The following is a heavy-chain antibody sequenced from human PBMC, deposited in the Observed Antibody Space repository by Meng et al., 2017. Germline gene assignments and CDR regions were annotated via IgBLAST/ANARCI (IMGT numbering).Heavy chain of an antibody. CDR3: ARELIAAAGRVVDY. CDR1: GFTFSSYG. CDR2: IWYDGSNK. D-gene: IGHD6-13*01. Sequence: QVELVESGGGVVRPGRSLTFSCACSGFTFSSYGMHWVRQAPGKGLEWVAVIWYDGSNKYYADSVKGRFTISRDNSKNTLYLQMNSLRAEDTAVYYCARELIAAAGRVVDYWGQGTLVTASS. V-gene: IGHV3-33*08. J-gene: IGHJ4*02.